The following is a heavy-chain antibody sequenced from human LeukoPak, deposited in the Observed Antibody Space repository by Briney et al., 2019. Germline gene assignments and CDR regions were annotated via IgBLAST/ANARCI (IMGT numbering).Heavy chain of an antibody. J-gene: IGHJ3*02. V-gene: IGHV1-69*05. Sequence: SVKVSCKASGGTFSSYAISWVRQAPGQGLEWMGGIIPIFGTANYAQKFQGRVTITTDESTSTAYMELSSLRSEDTAVYYCACSTSLMGAFDIWGQGTMVTVSS. D-gene: IGHD2-2*01. CDR1: GGTFSSYA. CDR3: ACSTSLMGAFDI. CDR2: IIPIFGTA.